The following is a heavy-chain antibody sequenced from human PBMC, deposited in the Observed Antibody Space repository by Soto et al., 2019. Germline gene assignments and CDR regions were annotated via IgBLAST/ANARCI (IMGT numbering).Heavy chain of an antibody. J-gene: IGHJ5*02. Sequence: QVQLQQWGAGLLKPSETLSLTCAVYGGSFSGYYWSWIRQPPGKGLEWIGEINHSGSTNYNPSIKSRVTISVDTSKNQFSLKLSSVTAADTAVYYCARGSQLRRWLQLPNWFYPWGQGTLVTVSS. CDR3: ARGSQLRRWLQLPNWFYP. CDR2: INHSGST. V-gene: IGHV4-34*01. D-gene: IGHD5-12*01. CDR1: GGSFSGYY.